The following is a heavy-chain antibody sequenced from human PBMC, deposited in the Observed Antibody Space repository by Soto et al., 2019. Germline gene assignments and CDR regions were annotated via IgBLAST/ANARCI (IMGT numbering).Heavy chain of an antibody. D-gene: IGHD3-22*01. V-gene: IGHV4-39*01. CDR3: ASQVKTFYYGSSGYYPDY. J-gene: IGHJ4*02. Sequence: QMQLQESGLGLMKPSETLSLSCTVSGASVSISTYYWGWIRQPPGKGLEWIGTVHYSGTTHYTPSLKSRVTISVDTSKNQFSLKLSSVTAADTAVYYCASQVKTFYYGSSGYYPDYWGQGALVTVSS. CDR1: GASVSISTYY. CDR2: VHYSGTT.